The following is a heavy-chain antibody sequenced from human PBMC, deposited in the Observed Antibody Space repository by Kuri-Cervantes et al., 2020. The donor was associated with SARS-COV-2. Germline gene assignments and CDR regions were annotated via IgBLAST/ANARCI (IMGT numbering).Heavy chain of an antibody. CDR1: GFTFSSYD. CDR3: AGLSNWGFLLDY. V-gene: IGHV3-13*03. CDR2: IGTAGDT. Sequence: GESLKISCAACGFTFSSYDMHWVRQATGKGLEWVSAIGTAGDTYYPGSAKGQFTISRENAKNSLYLQMNSLRAGDTAVYYCAGLSNWGFLLDYWGQGTLVTVSS. D-gene: IGHD7-27*01. J-gene: IGHJ4*02.